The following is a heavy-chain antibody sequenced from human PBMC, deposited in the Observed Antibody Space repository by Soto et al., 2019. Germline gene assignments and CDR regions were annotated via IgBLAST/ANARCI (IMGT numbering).Heavy chain of an antibody. V-gene: IGHV4-39*01. CDR2: IYYSGST. CDR3: ARQSRSLYSSGWYYRFDY. D-gene: IGHD6-19*01. CDR1: GGSISSSSYY. Sequence: SETLSLTCTVSGGSISSSSYYWGWIRQPPGKGLEWIGSIYYSGSTYYNPSLKSRVTISVDTSKNQFSLKLSSVTAADTAVFYCARQSRSLYSSGWYYRFDYWGQGTLVTVSS. J-gene: IGHJ4*02.